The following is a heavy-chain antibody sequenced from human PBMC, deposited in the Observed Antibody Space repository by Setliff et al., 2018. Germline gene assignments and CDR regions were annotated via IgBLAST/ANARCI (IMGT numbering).Heavy chain of an antibody. J-gene: IGHJ6*03. Sequence: PSETLSLTCTVSGGSLRSNFWGWIRQPPGKGLEWIGNTYYSGDTYYNPSLKSRVTISVAPSKNQVSLKLTSVSAADTAVYYCARETTMTYYFYYMDVWGKGTTVTVSS. CDR2: TYYSGDT. CDR3: ARETTMTYYFYYMDV. V-gene: IGHV4-39*02. D-gene: IGHD4-17*01. CDR1: GGSLRSNF.